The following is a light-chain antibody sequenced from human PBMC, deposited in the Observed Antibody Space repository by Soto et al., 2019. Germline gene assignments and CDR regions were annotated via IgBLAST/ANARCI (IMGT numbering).Light chain of an antibody. V-gene: IGLV2-8*01. CDR2: EIN. CDR3: SSFAGSNNFPYV. Sequence: QSVLTPPPSATGSTGQTVTISCTATNSDVGAYDYVSWYQQHPGKAPKLMIYEINKRPSGVPDRFSGSKSGNTASLTVSGLQAEDEADYYCSSFAGSNNFPYVFGTGTKVTVL. J-gene: IGLJ1*01. CDR1: NSDVGAYDY.